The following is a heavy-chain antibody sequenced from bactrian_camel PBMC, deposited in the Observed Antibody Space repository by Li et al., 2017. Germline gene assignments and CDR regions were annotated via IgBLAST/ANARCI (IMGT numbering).Heavy chain of an antibody. CDR1: GVTGTSCR. Sequence: QVQLVESGGGSVQAGGSLRLSCAASGVTGTSCRMAWYRQVQGKERELVSTINSAGSTVYADSVKGRFTISQDNANNMVYLRMNSLKPEDTALYYCATGEGGGYYYTADFGYWGQGTQVTVS. CDR3: ATGEGGGYYYTADFGY. V-gene: IGHV3S55*01. D-gene: IGHD2*01. J-gene: IGHJ6*01. CDR2: INSAGST.